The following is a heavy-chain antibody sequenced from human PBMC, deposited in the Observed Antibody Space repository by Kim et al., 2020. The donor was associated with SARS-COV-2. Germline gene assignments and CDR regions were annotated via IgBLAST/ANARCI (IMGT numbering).Heavy chain of an antibody. CDR2: ISYDGSNK. D-gene: IGHD3-16*01. J-gene: IGHJ6*02. Sequence: GGSLRLSCAASGFTFSSYAMHWVRQAPGKGLEWVAVISYDGSNKYYADSVKGRFTISRDNSKNTLYLQMNSLRAEDTAVYYCARDRPVSSTFGSVMRYYYGMDVWGQGTTVTVSS. V-gene: IGHV3-30-3*01. CDR1: GFTFSSYA. CDR3: ARDRPVSSTFGSVMRYYYGMDV.